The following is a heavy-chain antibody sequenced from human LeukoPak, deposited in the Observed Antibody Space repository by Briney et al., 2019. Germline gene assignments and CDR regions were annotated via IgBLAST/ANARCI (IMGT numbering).Heavy chain of an antibody. Sequence: GGSLRLSCAASGFTFSRYWMHWVRQAPGKGLVWVSRINGYGSSTDFADSVKGRFTISRDNAKNTLYLQMNSLRAEDTAVYYCARDAPGNTALDYWGQGTLVTVSS. J-gene: IGHJ4*02. CDR2: INGYGSST. D-gene: IGHD5-18*01. CDR3: ARDAPGNTALDY. CDR1: GFTFSRYW. V-gene: IGHV3-74*01.